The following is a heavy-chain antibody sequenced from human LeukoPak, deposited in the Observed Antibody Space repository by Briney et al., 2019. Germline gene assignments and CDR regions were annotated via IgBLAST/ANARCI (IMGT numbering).Heavy chain of an antibody. CDR3: ARDFYYASDY. Sequence: GGSLRLSCAASGLTFSTYWMSWVRQAPGKGLEWVANIKQDGSEKYYVDSVKGRFTISRDNAKKSLYLQMNSLRVDDTAVYHCARDFYYASDYWGQGTLVTVSS. CDR2: IKQDGSEK. D-gene: IGHD3-16*01. V-gene: IGHV3-7*01. J-gene: IGHJ4*02. CDR1: GLTFSTYW.